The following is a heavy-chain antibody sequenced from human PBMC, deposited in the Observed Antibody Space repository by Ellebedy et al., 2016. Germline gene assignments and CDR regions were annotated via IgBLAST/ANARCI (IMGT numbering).Heavy chain of an antibody. D-gene: IGHD3-22*01. CDR2: ISYDGSNK. CDR3: ARTMIVEDMDV. CDR1: GFTFSSYG. Sequence: GGSLRLSCAASGFTFSSYGMHWVRQAPGKGLEWVAVISYDGSNKYYADSVKGRFTISRDNSKNTLYLQMNSLRAEDTAVYYCARTMIVEDMDVWGQGTTVTVSS. V-gene: IGHV3-30*03. J-gene: IGHJ6*02.